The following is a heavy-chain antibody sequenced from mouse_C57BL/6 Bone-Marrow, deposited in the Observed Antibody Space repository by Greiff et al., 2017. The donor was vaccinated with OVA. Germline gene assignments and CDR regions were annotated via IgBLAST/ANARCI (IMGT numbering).Heavy chain of an antibody. CDR3: AREDWDRAMDY. J-gene: IGHJ4*01. CDR1: GYAFSSSW. D-gene: IGHD4-1*01. CDR2: IYPGDGDT. V-gene: IGHV1-82*01. Sequence: QVQLQQSGPELVKPGASVKISCKASGYAFSSSWMDWVKQRPGKGLEWIGRIYPGDGDTNYNGKFKGKATLTEDNSYSTAYMQLRRLTYEDAAVYFCAREDWDRAMDYWGQGTSVTGAS.